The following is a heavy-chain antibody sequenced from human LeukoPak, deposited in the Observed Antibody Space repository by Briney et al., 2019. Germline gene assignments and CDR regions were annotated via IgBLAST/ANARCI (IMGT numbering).Heavy chain of an antibody. CDR1: GFTVSSNY. J-gene: IGHJ6*02. V-gene: IGHV3-53*05. Sequence: GGSLRLSCAASGFTVSSNYMSWVRQAPGKGLEWVSVIYSGGSTYYADSVKGRFTISRDNAKNSLYLQMNSLRAEDTALYYCAKFGSGYSGAYYYYGMDVWGQGTTVTVSS. D-gene: IGHD5-12*01. CDR2: IYSGGST. CDR3: AKFGSGYSGAYYYYGMDV.